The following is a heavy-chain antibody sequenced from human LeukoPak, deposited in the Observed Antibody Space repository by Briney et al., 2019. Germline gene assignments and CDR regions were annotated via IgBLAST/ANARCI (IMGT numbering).Heavy chain of an antibody. V-gene: IGHV1-46*01. CDR2: INPSGGST. CDR1: GYTFTSYY. D-gene: IGHD5-12*01. CDR3: ARKEFGDILATTTFCFGY. Sequence: ASVTVTCKASGYTFTSYYMHWVRQAPGQGLEGMGIINPSGGSTSHAQKFQGRVTMTRDTSKNQFSLKLTSVTAADTAVYYCARKEFGDILATTTFCFGYWGQGTLVTVSS. J-gene: IGHJ4*02.